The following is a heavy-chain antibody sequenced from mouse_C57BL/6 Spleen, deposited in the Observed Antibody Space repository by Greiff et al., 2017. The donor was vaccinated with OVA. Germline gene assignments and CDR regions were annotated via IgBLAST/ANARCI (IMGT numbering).Heavy chain of an antibody. J-gene: IGHJ4*01. V-gene: IGHV2-5*01. CDR3: AKGGGYYLYAMDY. CDR2: LWRGGST. Sequence: VQLQQSGPGLVQPSQSLSITCTVSGFSLTSYGVHWVRQSPGKGLEWLGVLWRGGSTDYNAAFMSRLSITKDNSKSQVFFKMNSLQADDTAIYYCAKGGGYYLYAMDYWGQGTSVTVSS. CDR1: GFSLTSYG. D-gene: IGHD2-3*01.